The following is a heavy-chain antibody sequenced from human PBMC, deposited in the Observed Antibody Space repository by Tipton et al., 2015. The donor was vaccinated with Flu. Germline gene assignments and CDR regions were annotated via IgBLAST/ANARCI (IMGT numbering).Heavy chain of an antibody. CDR3: ARSSGYRGYFDV. V-gene: IGHV4-38-2*02. CDR2: IYYSEST. CDR1: GYSISSGYY. Sequence: TLSLTCTVSGYSISSGYYWGWIRQPPGKGLEWIGNIYYSESTYYNPSLKSRVTISLDSSKKQFSLRLNSVTAADTAVYYCARSSGYRGYFDVWGQGILVTVSS. J-gene: IGHJ4*02. D-gene: IGHD3-22*01.